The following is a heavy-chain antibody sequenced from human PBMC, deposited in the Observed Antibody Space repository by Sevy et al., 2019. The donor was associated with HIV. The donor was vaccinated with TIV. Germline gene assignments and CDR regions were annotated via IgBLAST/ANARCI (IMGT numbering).Heavy chain of an antibody. J-gene: IGHJ4*02. Sequence: GGSLRLSCAASGFTFSRYATNWVRQAPGKGLEWVSGISGSGGSGDKTNYADSVKGRFTISRDDSKNSLYLQLNSLRAEDTAIYYCARKYDSSGYFDYWGQGTLVIVSS. D-gene: IGHD3-22*01. V-gene: IGHV3-23*01. CDR1: GFTFSRYA. CDR2: ISGSGGSGDKT. CDR3: ARKYDSSGYFDY.